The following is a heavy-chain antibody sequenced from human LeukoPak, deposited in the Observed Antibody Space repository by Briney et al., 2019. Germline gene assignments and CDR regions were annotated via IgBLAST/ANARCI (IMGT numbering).Heavy chain of an antibody. D-gene: IGHD3-3*01. CDR2: ISAYNGNT. Sequence: ASVKVSCKASGYTFTSYGISWVRQAPGQGLEWMGWISAYNGNTNYAQKLQGRVTMTTDTSTSTAYMELRSLRSEDTAVYYCARIGRAYYDFWSGDNWFDPWGQGTLVTVSS. CDR1: GYTFTSYG. J-gene: IGHJ5*02. V-gene: IGHV1-18*01. CDR3: ARIGRAYYDFWSGDNWFDP.